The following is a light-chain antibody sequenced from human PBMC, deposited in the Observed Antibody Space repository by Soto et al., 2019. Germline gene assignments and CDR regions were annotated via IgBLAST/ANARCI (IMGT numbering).Light chain of an antibody. CDR1: QGISSY. J-gene: IGKJ4*01. Sequence: DIQLTQSPSFLSASVGDRVTITCRASQGISSYLAWYQQKPGKAPKLLIYAASALQSGVPSRFSGSGSGTEFILTISSLQPEDFASYYCQHVNSHPHTFGGGTKVEIK. V-gene: IGKV1-9*01. CDR3: QHVNSHPHT. CDR2: AAS.